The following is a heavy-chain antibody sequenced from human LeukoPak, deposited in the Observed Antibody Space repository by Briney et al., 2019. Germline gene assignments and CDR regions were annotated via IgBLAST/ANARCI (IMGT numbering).Heavy chain of an antibody. CDR2: ISYDGSNK. CDR3: AKALRGAREVVDY. V-gene: IGHV3-30*18. D-gene: IGHD1-26*01. J-gene: IGHJ4*02. CDR1: GFTFSSYG. Sequence: GGSLRLSCAASGFTFSSYGMHWVRQAPGKGLEWVAVISYDGSNKYYADSVKGRFTISRDNSKNTLYLRMNSLRAEDTAVYYCAKALRGAREVVDYWGQGTLVTVSS.